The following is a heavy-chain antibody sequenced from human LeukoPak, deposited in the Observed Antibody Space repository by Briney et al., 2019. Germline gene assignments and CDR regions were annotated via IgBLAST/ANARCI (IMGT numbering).Heavy chain of an antibody. CDR3: AKVPSGGRSGWFTY. D-gene: IGHD6-19*01. CDR1: GFTFSSYA. CDR2: ISGSGGST. J-gene: IGHJ4*02. Sequence: GGSLRLSCAASGFTFSSYAMHWLRKAPGKGLEWVSAISGSGGSTYYADSVKGRFTISRSNSKKTLYSETDGLRAEDTGVYYCAKVPSGGRSGWFTYWGQGTLVTVSS. V-gene: IGHV3-23*01.